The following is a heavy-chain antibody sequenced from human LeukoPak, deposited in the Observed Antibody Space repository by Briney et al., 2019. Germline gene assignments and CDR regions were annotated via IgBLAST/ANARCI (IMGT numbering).Heavy chain of an antibody. CDR3: ARGGVAARLMYGFQNWFDP. Sequence: PSETLSLTCSVSGETVSSGAFYWSWIRQHPGRGLEWIGNIYSSGSTYYNPTLRSRLTISVDTSNNQFSLKMTSVTAADKAVYYCARGGVAARLMYGFQNWFDPWGQGTLVTVSS. CDR1: GETVSSGAFY. CDR2: IYSSGST. D-gene: IGHD6-6*01. V-gene: IGHV4-31*03. J-gene: IGHJ5*02.